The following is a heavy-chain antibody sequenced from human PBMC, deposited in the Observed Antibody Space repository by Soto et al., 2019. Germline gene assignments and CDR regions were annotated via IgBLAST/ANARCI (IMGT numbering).Heavy chain of an antibody. V-gene: IGHV4-59*01. J-gene: IGHJ4*02. D-gene: IGHD3-22*01. CDR1: GGSISSYY. CDR2: IYYSGST. Sequence: SETLSLTCTVSGGSISSYYWSWIRQPPGKGLEWIGYIYYSGSTNYNPSLKSRVTISVDTSKNQFSLKLSSVTAADTVVFFFARGGGGDYYDSSGYDFDYWGQGTLVTVSS. CDR3: ARGGGGDYYDSSGYDFDY.